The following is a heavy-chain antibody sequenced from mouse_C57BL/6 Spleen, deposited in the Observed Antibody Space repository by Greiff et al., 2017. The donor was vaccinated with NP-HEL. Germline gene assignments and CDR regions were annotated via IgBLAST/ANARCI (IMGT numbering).Heavy chain of an antibody. J-gene: IGHJ4*01. CDR2: IYPRSGNT. CDR3: ARGEGTGAMDY. V-gene: IGHV1-81*01. D-gene: IGHD3-3*01. CDR1: GYTFTSYG. Sequence: QVQLQQSGAELARPGASVKLSCKASGYTFTSYGISWVKQRTGQGLEWIGEIYPRSGNTYYNEKFKGKATLTVDKSSSTAYMELRSLTSEDSAVYFCARGEGTGAMDYWGQGTSVTVSS.